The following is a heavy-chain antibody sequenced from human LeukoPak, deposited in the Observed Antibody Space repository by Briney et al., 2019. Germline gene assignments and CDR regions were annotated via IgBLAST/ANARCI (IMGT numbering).Heavy chain of an antibody. Sequence: PSETLSLTCTVSGGSISSSSYYWGWIRQPPGKGLEWIGSIYYSGSTYYNPSLKSRVTISVDTSKNQFSLKLSSVTAADTAVYYCARIQYYFDYWGQGTLVTVSS. V-gene: IGHV4-39*01. J-gene: IGHJ4*02. CDR3: ARIQYYFDY. CDR1: GGSISSSSYY. CDR2: IYYSGST.